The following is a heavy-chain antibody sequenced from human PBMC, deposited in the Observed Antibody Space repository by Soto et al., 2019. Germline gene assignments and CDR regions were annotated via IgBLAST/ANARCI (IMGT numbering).Heavy chain of an antibody. CDR3: ARDFGSGWFDP. Sequence: PSETLSLTCTVSGGSISSYYWSWIRQPPGKGLEWIGYIYYSGSTNYNPSLKSRVTISVDTSKNQFSLKLSSVTAADTAVYYCARDFGSGWFDPWGQGTLVTVSS. J-gene: IGHJ5*02. D-gene: IGHD6-19*01. CDR2: IYYSGST. CDR1: GGSISSYY. V-gene: IGHV4-59*12.